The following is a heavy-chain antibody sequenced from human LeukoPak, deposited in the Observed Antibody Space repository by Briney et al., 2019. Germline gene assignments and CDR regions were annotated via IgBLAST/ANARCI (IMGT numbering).Heavy chain of an antibody. Sequence: GGSLRLSCAASGFTLRNYAMSWVRQAPGKGLEWVSGTSGSGESTDYADSVKGRFTVSRDISKNTLYLQMNSLRAEDTAVYYCARAESSNWYWYFDLWGRGTLVTVSS. D-gene: IGHD6-13*01. CDR3: ARAESSNWYWYFDL. CDR2: TSGSGEST. J-gene: IGHJ2*01. CDR1: GFTLRNYA. V-gene: IGHV3-23*01.